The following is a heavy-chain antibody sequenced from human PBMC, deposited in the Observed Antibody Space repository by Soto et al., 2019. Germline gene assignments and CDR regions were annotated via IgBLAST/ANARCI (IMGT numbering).Heavy chain of an antibody. V-gene: IGHV3-53*01. CDR1: GFTVSSNY. J-gene: IGHJ3*02. CDR3: ARDPIGSSGYSALDAFDI. Sequence: PGGSLRLSCAASGFTVSSNYMSWVRQAPGKGLEWVSVIYSGGSTYYADSVKGRFTISRDNSKNTLYLQMNSLRAEDTAVYYCARDPIGSSGYSALDAFDIWGQGTMVTVSS. CDR2: IYSGGST. D-gene: IGHD3-22*01.